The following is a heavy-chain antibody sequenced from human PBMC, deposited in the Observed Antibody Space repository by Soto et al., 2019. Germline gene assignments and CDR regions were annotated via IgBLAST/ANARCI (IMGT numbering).Heavy chain of an antibody. CDR2: ISSSSSYI. CDR1: GFTFSSYS. D-gene: IGHD5-18*01. J-gene: IGHJ4*02. Sequence: GGSLRLSCAASGFTFSSYSMNWVRQAPGKGLEWVSSISSSSSYIYYADSVKGRFTISRDNAKNSLYLQMNSLRAEDKAVYYCARDRGNTAMVTFPFDYWGQGTLVTVSS. V-gene: IGHV3-21*01. CDR3: ARDRGNTAMVTFPFDY.